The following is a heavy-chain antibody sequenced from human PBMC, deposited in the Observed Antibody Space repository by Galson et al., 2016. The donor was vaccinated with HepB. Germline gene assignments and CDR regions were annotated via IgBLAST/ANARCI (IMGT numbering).Heavy chain of an antibody. Sequence: SLRLSCAASGFTFSRYGMHWVRQAPGKGQEWVAVILYDGSKKYYADSVKGRFTISRDNSKNTLYLQMNSLRAEDTAVYYCARDSFTIFGVTPNWFDPWGQGTLVTVSS. J-gene: IGHJ5*02. CDR1: GFTFSRYG. D-gene: IGHD3-3*01. CDR3: ARDSFTIFGVTPNWFDP. V-gene: IGHV3-33*01. CDR2: ILYDGSKK.